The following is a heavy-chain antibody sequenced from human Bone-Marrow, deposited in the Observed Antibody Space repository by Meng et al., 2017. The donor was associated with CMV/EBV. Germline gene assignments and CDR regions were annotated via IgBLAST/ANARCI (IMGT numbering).Heavy chain of an antibody. J-gene: IGHJ4*02. V-gene: IGHV1-18*01. CDR2: ISAYNGNT. CDR3: ARGYCSSTSCPPYYFDY. CDR1: GYTFTSYG. D-gene: IGHD2-2*01. Sequence: ASVKVSCKASGYTFTSYGISWVRQAPGQGLEWMGWISAYNGNTNYAQKLQGRVTMTTDTSTSTAYIELRSLRSDDTAVYYCARGYCSSTSCPPYYFDYWGQGTLVTVSS.